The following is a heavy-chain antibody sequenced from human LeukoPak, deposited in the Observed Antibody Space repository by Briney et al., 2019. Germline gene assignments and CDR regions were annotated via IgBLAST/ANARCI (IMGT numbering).Heavy chain of an antibody. J-gene: IGHJ5*02. Sequence: EASVTVSCKASGYTFTDYRMHWVRQAPGQGVEWMGWINPNSGGTNYAQKFQGRVTMPRDTSISTAYMELSRLRSDDTAVYYCAISRPAAGKRRGFDPWGQGTLVTVSS. CDR2: INPNSGGT. CDR3: AISRPAAGKRRGFDP. V-gene: IGHV1-2*02. CDR1: GYTFTDYR. D-gene: IGHD6-13*01.